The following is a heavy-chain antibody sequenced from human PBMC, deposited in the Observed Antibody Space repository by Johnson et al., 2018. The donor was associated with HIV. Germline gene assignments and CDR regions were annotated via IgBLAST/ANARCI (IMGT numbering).Heavy chain of an antibody. V-gene: IGHV3-23*04. Sequence: VQLVESGGGVVQPGGSLRLSCVASGFTFSSYAMSWVRQAPGKGLEWVSAISGSGGSTYYADSVKGRFTISRDNSKNTLYLQMNSLRAEDTAVYYCAKTYYYDSSGSLDAFDIWGQGTMVTVSS. CDR1: GFTFSSYA. J-gene: IGHJ3*02. D-gene: IGHD3-22*01. CDR3: AKTYYYDSSGSLDAFDI. CDR2: ISGSGGST.